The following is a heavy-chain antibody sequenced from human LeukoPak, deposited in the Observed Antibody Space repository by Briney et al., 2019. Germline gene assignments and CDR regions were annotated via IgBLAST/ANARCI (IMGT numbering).Heavy chain of an antibody. CDR2: ISYDGSNK. J-gene: IGHJ6*03. V-gene: IGHV3-30*19. CDR1: GFTFSSDG. D-gene: IGHD5-24*01. Sequence: AESLCLTCAASGFTFSSDGMHWVRQGPGKGMEWVAVISYDGSNKYYADSVKGRFTISRDNSKNTLYLQMNSLRAEDTAVYYCARREETDYYYYMDVWGKGTTVTVSS. CDR3: ARREETDYYYYMDV.